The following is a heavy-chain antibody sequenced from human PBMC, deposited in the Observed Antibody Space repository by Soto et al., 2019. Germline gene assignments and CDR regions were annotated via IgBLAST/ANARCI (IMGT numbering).Heavy chain of an antibody. CDR3: ARRGGYEPDALAI. Sequence: PSETLSLTCTVSGGSISSYYWSWIRQPPGKGLEWIGYIYYSGSTNYNPSLKSRVTISVDTSKNQFSLKLSSVTAADTAVYYCARRGGYEPDALAIWGQGTMVTVSS. D-gene: IGHD5-12*01. J-gene: IGHJ3*02. CDR1: GGSISSYY. V-gene: IGHV4-59*08. CDR2: IYYSGST.